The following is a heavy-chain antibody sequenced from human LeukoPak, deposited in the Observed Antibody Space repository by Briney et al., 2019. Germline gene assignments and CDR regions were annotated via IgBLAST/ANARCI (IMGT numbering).Heavy chain of an antibody. CDR2: ISYDGSNI. D-gene: IGHD3-3*01. Sequence: PGRPLRLSCAASGFTFSSYGMLWVRPALGKGLEWMAVISYDGSNIYYADSVKGRFTISRDKYKNTLYLQMNSLRAEDTAVYYCAKVGPSGYSSYFDCWGQGTLVTVSS. J-gene: IGHJ4*02. CDR3: AKVGPSGYSSYFDC. CDR1: GFTFSSYG. V-gene: IGHV3-30*18.